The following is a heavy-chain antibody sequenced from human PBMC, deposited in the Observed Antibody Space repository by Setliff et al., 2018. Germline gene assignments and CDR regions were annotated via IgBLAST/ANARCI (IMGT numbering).Heavy chain of an antibody. J-gene: IGHJ5*01. CDR1: GGSFSSFL. D-gene: IGHD6-13*01. CDR3: ARALGGISAAGNNWLDS. Sequence: GASVKVSCKASGGSFSSFLVAWVRQAPGQGLEWMGGIIPLFGTTKYAQKSQDRLTMTADESTTTAYMELASLRSEDTAVYFCARALGGISAAGNNWLDSWGQGTLVTVSS. CDR2: IIPLFGTT. V-gene: IGHV1-69*13.